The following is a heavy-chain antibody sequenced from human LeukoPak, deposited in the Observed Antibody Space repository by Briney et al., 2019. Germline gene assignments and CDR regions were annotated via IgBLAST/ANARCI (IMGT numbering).Heavy chain of an antibody. V-gene: IGHV4-39*07. J-gene: IGHJ2*01. Sequence: SETLSLTCTVSGGSISSSSYYWGWIRQPPGKGLEWIGSIYYSGSTYYNPSLKSRVTISVDTSKNQFSLKLSSVTAADTAVYYCARSKGTDCSSTSCYYWYFDLWGRGTLVTVSS. CDR1: GGSISSSSYY. CDR3: ARSKGTDCSSTSCYYWYFDL. CDR2: IYYSGST. D-gene: IGHD2-2*01.